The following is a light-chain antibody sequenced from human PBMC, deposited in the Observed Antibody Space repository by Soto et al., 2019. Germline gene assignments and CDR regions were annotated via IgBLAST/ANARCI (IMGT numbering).Light chain of an antibody. Sequence: QSVLARPSSASGTPGQRVTISCSGSSSNIGSKYVYWYQQLPGTAPKVLMSRDNQRPSGVPDRFSGSKSGTSASLAISGLRAEDEADYYCAAWDDSLSGYVFGTGTKVTV. CDR2: RDN. CDR3: AAWDDSLSGYV. CDR1: SSNIGSKY. V-gene: IGLV1-47*01. J-gene: IGLJ1*01.